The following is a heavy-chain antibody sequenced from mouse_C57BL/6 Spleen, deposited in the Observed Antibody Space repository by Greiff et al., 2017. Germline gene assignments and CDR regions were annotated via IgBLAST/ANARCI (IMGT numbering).Heavy chain of an antibody. CDR2: ISGGGGNT. CDR1: GFTFSSYT. D-gene: IGHD5-1*01. V-gene: IGHV5-9*04. CDR3: ARDTSTCDFDY. J-gene: IGHJ2*01. Sequence: EVKLVESGGGLVKPGGSLKLSCAASGFTFSSYTMSWVRQTPEKRLEWVATISGGGGNTYYPDSVKGRFTISRDNAKNTLYLQMSGLRSEDTAMYYCARDTSTCDFDYWGQGTTLTVSS.